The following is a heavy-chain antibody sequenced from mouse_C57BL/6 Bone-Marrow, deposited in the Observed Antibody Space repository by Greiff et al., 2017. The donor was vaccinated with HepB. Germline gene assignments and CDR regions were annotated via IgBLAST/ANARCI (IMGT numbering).Heavy chain of an antibody. CDR2: IDPENGDT. D-gene: IGHD1-1*01. J-gene: IGHJ1*03. CDR1: GFNIKDDY. Sequence: VQLQQSGAELVRPGASVKLSCTASGFNIKDDYMHWVKQRPEQGLEWIGWIDPENGDTEYASKFQGKATITADTSSNTAYLQRSSLTSDDTAVYYCTNYYGPPWYFDVWGTGTTVTVSS. V-gene: IGHV14-4*01. CDR3: TNYYGPPWYFDV.